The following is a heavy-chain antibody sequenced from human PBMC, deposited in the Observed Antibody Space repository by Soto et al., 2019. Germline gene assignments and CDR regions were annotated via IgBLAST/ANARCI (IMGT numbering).Heavy chain of an antibody. Sequence: TXXTLSLPCTVSGGSISSYYWRWIRQPPGKGLEWIGYIYYSGSTNYNPSLKSRVTISVDTSKNQFSLKLSSVTAADTAVYYCARTYDFWSGYPFDYWGQGTLVTVSS. J-gene: IGHJ4*02. D-gene: IGHD3-3*01. CDR3: ARTYDFWSGYPFDY. CDR1: GGSISSYY. CDR2: IYYSGST. V-gene: IGHV4-59*08.